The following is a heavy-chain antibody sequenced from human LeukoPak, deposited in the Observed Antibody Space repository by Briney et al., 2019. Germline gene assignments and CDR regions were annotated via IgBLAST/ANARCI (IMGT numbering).Heavy chain of an antibody. J-gene: IGHJ3*02. D-gene: IGHD1-1*01. CDR3: ATRTTGTTDALDI. V-gene: IGHV1-24*01. Sequence: ASVKVSCKVFGYTLTELPIHWVRQAPGKGLEWVGGFDPEDCETTYAQKFQGRVTMTEDTSTDTAYMEVSGLRSEDTAVYYCATRTTGTTDALDIWGQGTMVTVSS. CDR1: GYTLTELP. CDR2: FDPEDCET.